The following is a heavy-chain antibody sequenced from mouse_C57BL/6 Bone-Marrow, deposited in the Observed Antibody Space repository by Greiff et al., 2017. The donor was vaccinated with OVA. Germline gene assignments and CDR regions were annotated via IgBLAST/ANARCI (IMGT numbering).Heavy chain of an antibody. CDR2: IYPGDGDT. V-gene: IGHV1-80*01. CDR3: ARDIPEYYFDY. Sequence: VQLQQSGAELVKPGASAKISCKASGYAFSSYWMNWVKQRPGKGLEWIGQIYPGDGDTNYNGKFKGKATLTADKSSSTAYMQLSSLTSEDSAVYFCARDIPEYYFDYWGQGTTLTVSS. CDR1: GYAFSSYW. J-gene: IGHJ2*01.